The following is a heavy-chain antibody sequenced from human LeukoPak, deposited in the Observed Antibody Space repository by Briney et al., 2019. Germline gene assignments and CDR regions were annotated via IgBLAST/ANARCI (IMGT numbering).Heavy chain of an antibody. V-gene: IGHV3-74*01. CDR3: ARGGGYYNFWSGDYYHYYYYMDV. CDR1: GFTFSTYA. D-gene: IGHD3-3*01. CDR2: INSDGRST. Sequence: GGSLRLSCAASGFTFSTYAMSWVRQAPGKGLVWVSRINSDGRSTTYADSVKGRFTVSRDNAKNTLYLQMNRLRAEDTAVYYCARGGGYYNFWSGDYYHYYYYMDVWGKGTTVTVSS. J-gene: IGHJ6*03.